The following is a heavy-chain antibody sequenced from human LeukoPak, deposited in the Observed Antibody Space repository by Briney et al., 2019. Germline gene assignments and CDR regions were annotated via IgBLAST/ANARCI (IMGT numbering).Heavy chain of an antibody. CDR2: INWNGGST. CDR3: AIIYLIVGATTFDY. CDR1: GFTFDDYG. V-gene: IGHV3-20*04. J-gene: IGHJ4*02. D-gene: IGHD1-26*01. Sequence: RAGGSLRLSCAASGFTFDDYGMSWVRQAPGKGLEWVSGINWNGGSTGYADSVKGRFTISRDNAKNSLYLQMNSLRAEDTALYYCAIIYLIVGATTFDYWGQGTLVTVSS.